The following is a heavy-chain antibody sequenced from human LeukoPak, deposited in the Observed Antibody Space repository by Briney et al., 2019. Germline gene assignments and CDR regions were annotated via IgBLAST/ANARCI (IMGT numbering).Heavy chain of an antibody. J-gene: IGHJ4*02. Sequence: GGSLRLSCAASGFTFSSYGMHWVRQAPGKGLEWVAAIIYNGGNKYYADSVKGRFTISRDNSKNTLYLQMNSLRAEDAAVAYCGKAVTAYGRSCHYLDYWGQGTLVTVSS. V-gene: IGHV3-30*18. CDR3: GKAVTAYGRSCHYLDY. D-gene: IGHD2-15*01. CDR2: IIYNGGNK. CDR1: GFTFSSYG.